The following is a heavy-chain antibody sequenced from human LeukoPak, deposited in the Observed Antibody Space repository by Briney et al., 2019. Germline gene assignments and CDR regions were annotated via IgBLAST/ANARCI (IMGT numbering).Heavy chain of an antibody. Sequence: TGGSLRLSCAASGFTFSSYGMSWVRQAPGKVLELVSAISGSGGSTYYADSVKGRFTIFRDDAKNTVYLQMNSLRAEETAAYYCASELAHCVGDCLQNWGQGTLVTVSS. CDR3: ASELAHCVGDCLQN. CDR2: ISGSGGST. V-gene: IGHV3-23*01. D-gene: IGHD2-21*02. CDR1: GFTFSSYG. J-gene: IGHJ4*02.